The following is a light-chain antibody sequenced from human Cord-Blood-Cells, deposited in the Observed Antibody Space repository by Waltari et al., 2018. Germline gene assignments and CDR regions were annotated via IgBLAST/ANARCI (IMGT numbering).Light chain of an antibody. J-gene: IGLJ2*01. V-gene: IGLV2-14*01. CDR2: DVS. CDR3: SSYTSSSTVV. CDR1: SSDVGGYNY. Sequence: QSALTQPASVSGSPGPSITISCTGTSSDVGGYNYVSWYQQHPGKAPKLMIYDVSNRASGVSNRFSGSKSGNTASLTISGLQAEDEADYYCSSYTSSSTVVFGGGTKLTVL.